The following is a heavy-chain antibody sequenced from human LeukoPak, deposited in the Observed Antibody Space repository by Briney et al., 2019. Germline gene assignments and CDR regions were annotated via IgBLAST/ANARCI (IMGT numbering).Heavy chain of an antibody. Sequence: GASVKVSCKASGYTFTSYYMHWVRQAPGQGLEWMGIINPSGGSTSYAQKFQGRVTMTRDTSISTAYMELSRLRSDDTAVYYCARGGVMRIWFDPWGQGTLVTVSS. D-gene: IGHD1-26*01. J-gene: IGHJ5*02. CDR1: GYTFTSYY. CDR2: INPSGGST. CDR3: ARGGVMRIWFDP. V-gene: IGHV1-46*01.